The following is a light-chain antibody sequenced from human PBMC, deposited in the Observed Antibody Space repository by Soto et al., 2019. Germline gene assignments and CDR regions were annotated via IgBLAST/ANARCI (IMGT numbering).Light chain of an antibody. J-gene: IGKJ4*01. V-gene: IGKV3D-15*01. CDR1: QNVVNN. CDR2: ASS. Sequence: VMTQSPGNLSVSPGERVTLFCRASQNVVNNIAWYQVKPAQPPRLLIYASSTRATGIPATFSGSGSETQFNLTVSSLQSEDSAVYYCQQYYHWGLSFGGGPKVEI. CDR3: QQYYHWGLS.